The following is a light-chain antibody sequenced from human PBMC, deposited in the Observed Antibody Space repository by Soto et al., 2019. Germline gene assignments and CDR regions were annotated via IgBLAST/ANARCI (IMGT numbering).Light chain of an antibody. CDR2: DSY. CDR3: QQYYTFST. V-gene: IGKV1-5*01. J-gene: IGKJ1*01. Sequence: DVQMTQSPSTLSASVGDSVTITCRASQSVNNWLAWYQQKPGKAPRLLTFDSYKLESGVPSRFSGSGSGTEFILTISRLQADDFATYYCQQYYTFSTFGQGTKVEIK. CDR1: QSVNNW.